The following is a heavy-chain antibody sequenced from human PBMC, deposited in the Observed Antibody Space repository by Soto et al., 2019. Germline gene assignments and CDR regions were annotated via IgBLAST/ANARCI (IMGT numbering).Heavy chain of an antibody. V-gene: IGHV1-69*06. CDR2: IIPLMRTV. Sequence: QEELVQSGAEVKKPGSSVNVSCRTSEGTFASYSITWLRQAPGQRLEWMGEIIPLMRTVNHAQKFQDRVTITGDRSTSTVYMALSSLRSDDTAVYYCARDPVDLFGYLDVWGQGTPVTVSS. CDR1: EGTFASYS. D-gene: IGHD2-21*01. CDR3: ARDPVDLFGYLDV. J-gene: IGHJ6*02.